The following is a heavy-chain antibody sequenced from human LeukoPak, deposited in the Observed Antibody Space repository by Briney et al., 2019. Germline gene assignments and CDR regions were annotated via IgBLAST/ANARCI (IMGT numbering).Heavy chain of an antibody. Sequence: PSETLSLTCTVSGYSISSGYFWGRIRQPPGKGLEWIAIVYRGGSTYYSPSLKSRVTMSADTSKNQFSLSLSSVTAADTAVYYCARAEDRLWFGELLGGAFDIWGQGTMVTVSS. CDR1: GYSISSGYF. CDR2: VYRGGST. D-gene: IGHD3-10*01. V-gene: IGHV4-38-2*02. J-gene: IGHJ3*02. CDR3: ARAEDRLWFGELLGGAFDI.